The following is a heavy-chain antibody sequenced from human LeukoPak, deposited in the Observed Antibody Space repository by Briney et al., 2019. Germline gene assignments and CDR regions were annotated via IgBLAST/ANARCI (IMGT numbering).Heavy chain of an antibody. Sequence: ASVKISCKASGYTFTGYYMHWVRQAPGQGLEWMGWIYPNSGGTNYAQKFQGRVTMTRDTSISTAYMELSRLRSDDTAVYYCARDRVGATGGDAFDIWGQGTMVTVSS. CDR2: IYPNSGGT. CDR3: ARDRVGATGGDAFDI. J-gene: IGHJ3*02. D-gene: IGHD1-26*01. V-gene: IGHV1-2*02. CDR1: GYTFTGYY.